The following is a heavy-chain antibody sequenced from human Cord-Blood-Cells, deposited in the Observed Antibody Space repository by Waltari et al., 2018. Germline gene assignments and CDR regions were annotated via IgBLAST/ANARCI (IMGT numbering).Heavy chain of an antibody. Sequence: EVQLLESGGGLVQPGGSLRASCAASGFTFSSYAMSWVRQAPGKGLEWVSAISGSGGSTYYADSVKGRFTISRDNSKNTLYLQMNSLRAEDTAVYYCAKATRIREAFDIWGQGTMVTVSS. V-gene: IGHV3-23*01. CDR3: AKATRIREAFDI. CDR1: GFTFSSYA. CDR2: ISGSGGST. D-gene: IGHD3-22*01. J-gene: IGHJ3*02.